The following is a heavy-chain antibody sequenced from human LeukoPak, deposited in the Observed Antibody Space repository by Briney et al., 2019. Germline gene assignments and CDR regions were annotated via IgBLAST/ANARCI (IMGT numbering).Heavy chain of an antibody. CDR3: TKSVFSGSGWYDH. D-gene: IGHD5-12*01. V-gene: IGHV3-23*01. CDR1: GFSFSSYA. CDR2: ISGSGDST. J-gene: IGHJ5*02. Sequence: GGSLRLSCAASGFSFSSYAMTWVRQAPGKGLEWVSVISGSGDSTYYADSVKGRFTISRDNSKNTLYLQMNSLRAEDTAVYYSTKSVFSGSGWYDHWGQGTLVTGSS.